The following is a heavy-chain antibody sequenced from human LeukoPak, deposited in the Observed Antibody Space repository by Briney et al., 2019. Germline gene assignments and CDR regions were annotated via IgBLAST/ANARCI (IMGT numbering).Heavy chain of an antibody. CDR1: GFIFSTYS. CDR3: ARSEDYCSGGSCYAH. J-gene: IGHJ4*02. V-gene: IGHV3-21*06. CDR2: ITGSSNFI. Sequence: PGGSLRLSCATSGFIFSTYSLNWVRQAPGKGLEWVPSITGSSNFIYYADSAKGRFTISRDNAKNSLFLQTNSLRAEDTAMYYCARSEDYCSGGSCYAHWGQGILVTVSS. D-gene: IGHD2-15*01.